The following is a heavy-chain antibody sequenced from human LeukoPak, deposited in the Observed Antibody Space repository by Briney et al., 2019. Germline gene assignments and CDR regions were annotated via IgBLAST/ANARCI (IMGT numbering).Heavy chain of an antibody. CDR3: ARDPLDTAMVTNKYYYYHGMDV. Sequence: GSSVKVSCKASGGTFSSYAISWVRQAPGQGLEWMGGIIPIFGTANYAQKFQGRVTITADESTSTAYMELSSLRSEDTAVYYCARDPLDTAMVTNKYYYYHGMDVWGKGTTVTVSS. V-gene: IGHV1-69*01. CDR1: GGTFSSYA. D-gene: IGHD5-18*01. J-gene: IGHJ6*04. CDR2: IIPIFGTA.